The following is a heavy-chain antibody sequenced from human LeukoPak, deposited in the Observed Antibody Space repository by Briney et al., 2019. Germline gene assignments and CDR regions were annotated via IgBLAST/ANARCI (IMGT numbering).Heavy chain of an antibody. J-gene: IGHJ5*02. CDR3: GNDGGQYSSGPEFDP. V-gene: IGHV3-23*01. D-gene: IGHD6-19*01. Sequence: GGSLRLSCAASGIVFSNTAMNWARQSPGRGLEWVSAISGGGERTFYADSVKGRFTISRDNSKNMLYLQMNSLRADDTAIYYCGNDGGQYSSGPEFDPRGQGALVTVSS. CDR2: ISGGGERT. CDR1: GIVFSNTA.